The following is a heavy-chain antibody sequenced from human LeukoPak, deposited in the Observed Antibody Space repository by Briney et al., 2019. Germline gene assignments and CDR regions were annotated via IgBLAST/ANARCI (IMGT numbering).Heavy chain of an antibody. V-gene: IGHV1-2*02. CDR3: ARSADGYTCGHFDF. CDR1: GYTFTAYY. J-gene: IGHJ4*02. CDR2: INPNTGDT. D-gene: IGHD5-18*01. Sequence: ASVKVSCKASGYTFTAYYMRWVRQAPGQGLEWMGWINPNTGDTNYAQNFQGRVTMNRDTSINTAYMELSSLRSDDTAVYYCARSADGYTCGHFDFWGQGTLVTVSS.